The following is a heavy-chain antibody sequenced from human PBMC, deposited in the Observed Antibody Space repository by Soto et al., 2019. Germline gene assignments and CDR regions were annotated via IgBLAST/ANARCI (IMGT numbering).Heavy chain of an antibody. CDR1: GGTFSSYA. D-gene: IGHD2-2*03. Sequence: SVKVSCKASGGTFSSYAISWVRQAPGQGLEWMGGIIPIFGTANYAQKFQGRVTITADESTSTAYMELSSLRSEDTAVYYCARVPVLDRAYYYYYGMDVWGQGTTVTVSS. CDR2: IIPIFGTA. J-gene: IGHJ6*02. V-gene: IGHV1-69*13. CDR3: ARVPVLDRAYYYYYGMDV.